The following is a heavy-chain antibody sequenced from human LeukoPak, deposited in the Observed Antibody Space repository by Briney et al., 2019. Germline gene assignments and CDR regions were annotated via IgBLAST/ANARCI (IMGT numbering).Heavy chain of an antibody. CDR1: GFTFSGYY. J-gene: IGHJ4*02. Sequence: GGSLRPSCAASGFTFSGYYMSWIRQAPGKGLEWVSYISSSSSYTNYADSVKGRFTIFRDNSKNTLHLQMNSLRAEDTAVYYCARPLVGDALDYWGQGTLVTVSS. V-gene: IGHV3-11*06. CDR3: ARPLVGDALDY. CDR2: ISSSSSYT. D-gene: IGHD1-26*01.